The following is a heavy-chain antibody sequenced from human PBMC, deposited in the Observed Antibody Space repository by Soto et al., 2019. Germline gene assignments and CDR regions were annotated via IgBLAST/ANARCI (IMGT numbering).Heavy chain of an antibody. V-gene: IGHV1-69*04. CDR2: IIPILGIA. D-gene: IGHD5-18*01. CDR3: AKGLVDTAMAPYYYYGMDV. J-gene: IGHJ6*02. CDR1: GGTFSSYA. Sequence: SVKVSCKASGGTFSSYAISWVRQAPGQGLEWMGRIIPILGIANYAQKFQGRVTITADKSTSTAYMELSSLRSEDTAVYYCAKGLVDTAMAPYYYYGMDVWGQGTTVTVSS.